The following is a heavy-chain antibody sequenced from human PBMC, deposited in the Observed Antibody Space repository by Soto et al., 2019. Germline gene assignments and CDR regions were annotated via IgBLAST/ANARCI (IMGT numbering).Heavy chain of an antibody. J-gene: IGHJ3*02. CDR2: INPYNGRT. CDR3: TGDLHVGVVAAEPGDI. D-gene: IGHD2-15*01. Sequence: QVQLVQSGAEVKKPGASVKVSCKTSGYSYRSYGINWVRHAPGQGLEWMGWINPYNGRTNYAQKGQGMVTMTTDTSTRTAYMELRSLRSDDTAVYYCTGDLHVGVVAAEPGDIWGQGTLVTVSS. V-gene: IGHV1-18*01. CDR1: GYSYRSYG.